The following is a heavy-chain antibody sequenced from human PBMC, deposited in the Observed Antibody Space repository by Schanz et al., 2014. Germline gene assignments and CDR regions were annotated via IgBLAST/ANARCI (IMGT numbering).Heavy chain of an antibody. V-gene: IGHV1-69*04. Sequence: QVQVVQSGAEVKKPGASVKVSCKASGYTFTDYGVIWVRQAPGQGLEWMGRIIPILGIANYAQKFQGRVTITADKSTFTAYMDVSSLRSEDTAVYYCARGYGDSPTDFWGQGTLVTVSS. CDR2: IIPILGIA. CDR1: GYTFTDYG. CDR3: ARGYGDSPTDF. J-gene: IGHJ4*02. D-gene: IGHD4-17*01.